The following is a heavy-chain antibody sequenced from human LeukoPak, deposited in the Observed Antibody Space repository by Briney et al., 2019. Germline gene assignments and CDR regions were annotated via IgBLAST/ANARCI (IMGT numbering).Heavy chain of an antibody. V-gene: IGHV4-4*09. CDR2: IHTNGNT. D-gene: IGHD2-21*02. CDR3: AGGVTFPWYFDL. CDR1: GGSVSNYY. J-gene: IGHJ2*01. Sequence: PSETLSLTCTVSGGSVSNYYWRWIRQPPGKRLEWVGCIHTNGNTNYNPSLKSRVTVSVDTSKNEVSLKLTSVAAADTAVYHCAGGVTFPWYFDLWGRGTLVTVSS.